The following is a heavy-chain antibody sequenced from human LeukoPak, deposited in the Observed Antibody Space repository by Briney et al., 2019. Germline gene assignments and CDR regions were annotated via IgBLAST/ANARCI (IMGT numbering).Heavy chain of an antibody. CDR2: IYTSGST. V-gene: IGHV4-4*07. CDR1: GGSISSYY. Sequence: PSETLSLTCTVSGGSISSYYWSWIRQPAGKGLEWIGRIYTSGSTNYNPSLMSRVTISIDTSQNQFSLKLNSVTAADTAVYYCARARNPYYYDSSGYYDFDYWGQGTLVTVSS. CDR3: ARARNPYYYDSSGYYDFDY. D-gene: IGHD3-22*01. J-gene: IGHJ4*02.